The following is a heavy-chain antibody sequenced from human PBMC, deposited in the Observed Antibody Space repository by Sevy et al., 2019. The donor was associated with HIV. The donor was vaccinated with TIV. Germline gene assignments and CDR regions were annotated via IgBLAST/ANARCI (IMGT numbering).Heavy chain of an antibody. Sequence: ASVKVSCKASGYTFTSYDINWVRQATGQGLEWMGWMNPNSGNTGYAQKFKGRVTMTSNTSISTAYMELSSLRSEDTAVYYCARGFPRYCSSTSCYRNYYGMDVWGQGTTVTVSS. V-gene: IGHV1-8*01. CDR3: ARGFPRYCSSTSCYRNYYGMDV. D-gene: IGHD2-2*02. CDR2: MNPNSGNT. J-gene: IGHJ6*02. CDR1: GYTFTSYD.